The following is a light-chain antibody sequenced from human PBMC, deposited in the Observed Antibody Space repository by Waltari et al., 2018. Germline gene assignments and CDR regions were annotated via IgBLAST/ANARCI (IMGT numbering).Light chain of an antibody. V-gene: IGKV3-20*01. J-gene: IGKJ4*01. CDR2: HAS. Sequence: DIVLTQSPGTLSLSPVERASLSCRASQSITNNSLAWYQQIPGQAPRVLIYHASTRANGIPDRFSGSGSGTDFTLTISRLEPEDFAVYYCQKYGSTPRPFGGGTKVEIK. CDR1: QSITNNS. CDR3: QKYGSTPRP.